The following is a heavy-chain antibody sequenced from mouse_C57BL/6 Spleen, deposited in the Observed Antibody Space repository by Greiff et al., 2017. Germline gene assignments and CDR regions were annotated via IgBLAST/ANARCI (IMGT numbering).Heavy chain of an antibody. CDR3: ASIPSYYSKGGYFDD. CDR1: GFSLTSYA. Sequence: QVQLKESGPGLVAPSQCLSITCTASGFSLTSYAISWVRQPPGKGLEWLGVIWAGGGTNYNSALKYRLSISKDNSKSQVFLKMNRLQTEDTARYYGASIPSYYSKGGYFDDWGQGTTLTVSS. CDR2: IWAGGGT. D-gene: IGHD2-5*01. J-gene: IGHJ2*01. V-gene: IGHV2-9-1*01.